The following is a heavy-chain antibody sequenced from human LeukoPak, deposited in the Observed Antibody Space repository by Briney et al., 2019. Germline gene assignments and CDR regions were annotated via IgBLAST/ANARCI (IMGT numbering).Heavy chain of an antibody. J-gene: IGHJ2*01. CDR2: IYHSGST. Sequence: PSGTLSLTCAVSGGSISSSNWWSWVRQPPGKGLEWIGEIYHSGSTNYNPSLKSRVTISVDTSKNQFSLKLSSVTAADTAVYYCARGGGQLWFLPLYWYFDLWGRGTLVTVSS. CDR1: GGSISSSNW. D-gene: IGHD5-18*01. V-gene: IGHV4-4*02. CDR3: ARGGGQLWFLPLYWYFDL.